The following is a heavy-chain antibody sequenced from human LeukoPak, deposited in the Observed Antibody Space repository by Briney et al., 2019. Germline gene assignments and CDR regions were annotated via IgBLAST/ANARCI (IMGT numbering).Heavy chain of an antibody. CDR2: ISWNGGST. D-gene: IGHD2-2*02. J-gene: IGHJ4*02. CDR3: TKELYTTNHFDS. CDR1: GFTFDDHG. Sequence: GRSLRLSCAASGFTFDDHGMHWVRQGPGKGLEWVSGISWNGGSTGYADSVKGRFTISRDNTKNSLHLQMNSLRPEDTAFYYCTKELYTTNHFDSWGQGTLVTVSS. V-gene: IGHV3-9*01.